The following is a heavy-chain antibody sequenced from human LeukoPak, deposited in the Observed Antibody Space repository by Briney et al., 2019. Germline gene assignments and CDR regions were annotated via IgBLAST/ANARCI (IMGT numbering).Heavy chain of an antibody. CDR1: GFTFNIYE. Sequence: GGSLRLSCAASGFTFNIYEMNWVRQAPGKGLEWVSYISSSGSTIYYADSVKGRFTISRDNAKNSLYLQMNSLRAEDTAVYYCARYTRSRPYYFDLWGQGTLVTVSS. D-gene: IGHD6-13*01. CDR2: ISSSGSTI. J-gene: IGHJ4*02. CDR3: ARYTRSRPYYFDL. V-gene: IGHV3-48*03.